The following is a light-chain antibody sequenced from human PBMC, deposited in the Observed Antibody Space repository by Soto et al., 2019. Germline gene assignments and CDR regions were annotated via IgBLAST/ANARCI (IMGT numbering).Light chain of an antibody. Sequence: DIQMTQSPSSLSASVGDRVTITCRASQSITSYLNWYQQKPRKAPELLIYAASSLQSGVPSRFSGSGSGTDFTLTISSLQSEDFATYYCQQYNSYSLWTFGQGTKVDIK. J-gene: IGKJ1*01. CDR2: AAS. CDR1: QSITSY. CDR3: QQYNSYSLWT. V-gene: IGKV1-39*01.